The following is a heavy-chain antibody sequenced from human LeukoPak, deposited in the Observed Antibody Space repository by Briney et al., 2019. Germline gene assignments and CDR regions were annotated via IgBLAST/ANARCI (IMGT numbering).Heavy chain of an antibody. CDR3: VKDRTYSGTYQGAFDI. J-gene: IGHJ3*02. D-gene: IGHD1-26*01. CDR1: GFTFSSFA. Sequence: GGSLRLSCRASGFTFSSFAMSWVRQTPEKGLEWASVISGSGVTTDYADSVKGRFTTSRDNSEDTLYLQMDSLRAEDTAIYYCVKDRTYSGTYQGAFDIWGQGTMVTVSS. V-gene: IGHV3-23*01. CDR2: ISGSGVTT.